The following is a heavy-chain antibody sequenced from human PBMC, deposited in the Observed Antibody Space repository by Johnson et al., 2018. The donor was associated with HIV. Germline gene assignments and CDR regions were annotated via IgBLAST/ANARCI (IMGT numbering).Heavy chain of an antibody. D-gene: IGHD6-13*01. CDR3: AREQLVLGSFRSDAFDI. V-gene: IGHV3-7*01. CDR1: GFTFSNAW. CDR2: IKQDGSEK. Sequence: MQLVESGGGLVKPGGSLRLYCAASGFTFSNAWMSGVRQAPGKGLEWVANIKQDGSEKYYVDSVKGRFTISRDNAKNSLYQQMNSLRAEDTAVYYCAREQLVLGSFRSDAFDIWGQGTMVTVSS. J-gene: IGHJ3*02.